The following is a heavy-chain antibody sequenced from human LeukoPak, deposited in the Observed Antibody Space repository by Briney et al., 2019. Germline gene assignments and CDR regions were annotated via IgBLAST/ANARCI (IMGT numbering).Heavy chain of an antibody. CDR3: AKKRARWDDFDY. CDR2: ISVSGADT. D-gene: IGHD1-26*01. CDR1: GFTFSNYG. Sequence: AGGTLRLSCAASGFTFSNYGMSWVRQAPGKGLEWVSTISVSGADTYYADSVKGRFTISRDNSKNTLSLHMNSLRAEDTALYYCAKKRARWDDFDYWGQGILVTVSS. J-gene: IGHJ4*02. V-gene: IGHV3-23*01.